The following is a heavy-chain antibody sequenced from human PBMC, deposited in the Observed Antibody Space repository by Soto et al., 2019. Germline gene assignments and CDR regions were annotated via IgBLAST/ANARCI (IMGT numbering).Heavy chain of an antibody. CDR2: ISAYNGNT. CDR3: ARWSYYSSGYSPNWYFDL. CDR1: GYTFTSYG. D-gene: IGHD3-22*01. J-gene: IGHJ2*01. V-gene: IGHV1-18*01. Sequence: QVQLVQSGAEVKKPGASVKVSCKASGYTFTSYGISWVRQAPGQGLEWMGWISAYNGNTNYAQKLQGRVTMTPDTSTSTAYMALRSLRSDDTAVYYCARWSYYSSGYSPNWYFDLWGRGTLVTVSS.